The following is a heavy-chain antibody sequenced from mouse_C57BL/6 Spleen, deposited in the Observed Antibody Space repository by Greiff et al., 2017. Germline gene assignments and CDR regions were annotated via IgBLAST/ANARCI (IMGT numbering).Heavy chain of an antibody. CDR1: GFSLSTFGMG. CDR2: IWWDDDK. D-gene: IGHD4-1*01. V-gene: IGHV8-8*01. J-gene: IGHJ2*01. Sequence: QVTLKESGPGILQPSQTLSLTCSFSGFSLSTFGMGVGRIRQPSGMGLEWLAHIWWDDDKYYNPALKSRLLISKDTSKDQKFLKIAKVDTASAATNYSARITGGGGLDYWGQGTTRTGSS. CDR3: ARITGGGGLDY.